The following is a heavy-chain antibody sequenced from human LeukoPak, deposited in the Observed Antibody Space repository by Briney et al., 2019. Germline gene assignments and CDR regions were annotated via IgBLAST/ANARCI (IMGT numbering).Heavy chain of an antibody. J-gene: IGHJ3*02. CDR2: IYHSGST. CDR3: ARATTDNDAFDI. CDR1: GGSISSGGYS. Sequence: SQTLSLTCAVSGGSISSGGYSWSWIQQPPGKGLEWIGYIYHSGSTYYNPSLKSRVSISLDRSKNRFSLKLRSVTAADTAVYYCARATTDNDAFDIWGQGTMVTVSS. V-gene: IGHV4-30-2*01. D-gene: IGHD4-17*01.